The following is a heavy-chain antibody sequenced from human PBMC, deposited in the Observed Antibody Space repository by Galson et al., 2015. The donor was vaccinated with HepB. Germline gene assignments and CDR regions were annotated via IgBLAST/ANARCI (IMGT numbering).Heavy chain of an antibody. J-gene: IGHJ2*01. CDR2: ISGSGGST. Sequence: SLRLSCAASGFTFSSYAMSWVRQAPGKGLEWVSAISGSGGSTYYADSVKGRFTISRDNSKNTLYLQMNSLRAEDTAVYYCAKVALCSGGSCYSYWYFDLWGRGTLVTVSS. D-gene: IGHD2-15*01. CDR3: AKVALCSGGSCYSYWYFDL. CDR1: GFTFSSYA. V-gene: IGHV3-23*01.